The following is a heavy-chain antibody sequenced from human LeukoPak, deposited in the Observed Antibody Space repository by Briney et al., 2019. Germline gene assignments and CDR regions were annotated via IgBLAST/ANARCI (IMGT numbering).Heavy chain of an antibody. CDR3: AKDNDPGITIFGVVGYFDY. Sequence: PGGSLRLSCAASGFTFDDYAMHWVRQAPGKGLEWVSGISWNSGSIGYADSVKGRFTISRDNAKNSLYLQMNSLRAEDTALYYCAKDNDPGITIFGVVGYFDYWGQGTLVTVSS. CDR2: ISWNSGSI. V-gene: IGHV3-9*01. J-gene: IGHJ4*02. CDR1: GFTFDDYA. D-gene: IGHD3-3*01.